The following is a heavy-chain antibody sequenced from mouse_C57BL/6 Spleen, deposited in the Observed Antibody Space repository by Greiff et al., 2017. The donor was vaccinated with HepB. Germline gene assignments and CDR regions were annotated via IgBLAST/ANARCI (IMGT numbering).Heavy chain of an antibody. Sequence: QVQLQQPGAELVKPGASVKLSCKASGYTFTSYWMQWVKQRPGQGLEWIGEIDPSDSYTNYNQKFKGKATLTVDTSSSTAYMKLSSLTSEDSAVYYCARMGWLLLGGDYWGQGTTLTVSS. CDR2: IDPSDSYT. J-gene: IGHJ2*01. V-gene: IGHV1-50*01. D-gene: IGHD2-3*01. CDR3: ARMGWLLLGGDY. CDR1: GYTFTSYW.